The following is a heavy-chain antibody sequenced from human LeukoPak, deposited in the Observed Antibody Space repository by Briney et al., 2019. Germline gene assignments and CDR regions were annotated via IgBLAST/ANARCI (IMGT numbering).Heavy chain of an antibody. D-gene: IGHD6-19*01. CDR3: AKDRGSGWGIDY. CDR1: GFTFSSYA. J-gene: IGHJ4*02. CDR2: ISGSGGST. Sequence: GGSLRLSCAASGFTFSSYAMSWVRQAPGKGLEWVSTISGSGGSTNYADSAKGRFTISRDNSKNTLHLQMNSLRADDTAVYHCAKDRGSGWGIDYWGQGNLVTVSS. V-gene: IGHV3-23*01.